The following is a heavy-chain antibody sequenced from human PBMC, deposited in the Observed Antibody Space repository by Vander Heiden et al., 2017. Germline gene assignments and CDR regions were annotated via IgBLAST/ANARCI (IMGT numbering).Heavy chain of an antibody. J-gene: IGHJ5*02. D-gene: IGHD3-16*01. CDR3: ARDDYGKFDL. V-gene: IGHV1-2*02. CDR1: GYTFTAYY. CDR2: IDPNNGGT. Sequence: QVQLVQSGAEVKRPGASVKGSCKPSGYTFTAYYIHWVRQAPGQGLEWMGWIDPNNGGTDYAQNFQGRVTMTKDTSIATVYVELSSLRSDDTALYYCARDDYGKFDLWGQGTLVTVSS.